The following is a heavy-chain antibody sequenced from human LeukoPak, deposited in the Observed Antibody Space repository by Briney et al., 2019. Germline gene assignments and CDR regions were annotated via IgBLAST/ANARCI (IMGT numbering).Heavy chain of an antibody. J-gene: IGHJ4*02. CDR3: ARQGRYHPNDY. D-gene: IGHD3-9*01. Sequence: PSETLSLTCTVSGGSMSSYYWSWIRQSPGKGLEWIGYVYYSGSTNYKPSLKSRVTILVDTSKNQFSLKLISVTAADTAVYYCARQGRYHPNDYWGQGTLVTVSS. V-gene: IGHV4-59*01. CDR1: GGSMSSYY. CDR2: VYYSGST.